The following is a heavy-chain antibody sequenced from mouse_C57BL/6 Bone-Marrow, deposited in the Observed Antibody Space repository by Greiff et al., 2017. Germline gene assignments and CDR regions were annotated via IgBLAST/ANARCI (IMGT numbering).Heavy chain of an antibody. D-gene: IGHD2-3*01. CDR1: GFTFSDFY. CDR2: SRTKANDYTT. J-gene: IGHJ1*03. CDR3: ARDCDGYNWYFDV. V-gene: IGHV7-1*01. Sequence: EVQLVESGGGLVQSGRSLRLSCATSGFTFSDFYMEWVRQAPGKGLEWIAASRTKANDYTTEYSASVKGRFIVSRDTSQSILYLQMNALRAEATAIYYCARDCDGYNWYFDVWGTGTTVTVSS.